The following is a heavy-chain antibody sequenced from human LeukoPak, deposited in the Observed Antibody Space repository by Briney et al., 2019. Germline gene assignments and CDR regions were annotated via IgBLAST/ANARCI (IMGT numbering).Heavy chain of an antibody. CDR3: AKDGQEYQLLPPYYFDY. Sequence: GGSLRLSCAASGFIFSTYGMHWVRQAPGKGLEWVAVIWYGGSNKYYADSVKGRFTISRDNSKNTLYLQMNSLRAEDTAVYYCAKDGQEYQLLPPYYFDYWGQGTLVTVSS. D-gene: IGHD2-2*01. CDR2: IWYGGSNK. V-gene: IGHV3-30*02. J-gene: IGHJ4*02. CDR1: GFIFSTYG.